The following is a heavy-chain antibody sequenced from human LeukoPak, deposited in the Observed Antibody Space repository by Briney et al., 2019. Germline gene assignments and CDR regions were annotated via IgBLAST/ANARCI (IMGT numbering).Heavy chain of an antibody. V-gene: IGHV3-23*01. D-gene: IGHD1-26*01. Sequence: GGSLRLSCTVSGFTVSSNSMSWVRQAPGKGLEWVSGISGSGGSTYYADSVKGRFTISRDNSKNTLYLQMNSLRAGDTAVYYCAKAMGATLFDYWGQGNLVTVSS. CDR1: GFTVSSNS. J-gene: IGHJ4*02. CDR3: AKAMGATLFDY. CDR2: ISGSGGST.